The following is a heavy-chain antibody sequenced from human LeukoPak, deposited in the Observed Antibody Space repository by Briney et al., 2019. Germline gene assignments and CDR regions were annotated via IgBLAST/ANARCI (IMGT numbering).Heavy chain of an antibody. D-gene: IGHD5-24*01. Sequence: SVKVSCKASGGTFSSYAISWVRQAPGQGLEWMGGIIPIFGTANYAQKFQGKVTITTDESTSTVYMELSSLRSEDTAVYYCARDRDRWLYGMDVWGQGTTVTVSS. CDR2: IIPIFGTA. CDR1: GGTFSSYA. CDR3: ARDRDRWLYGMDV. J-gene: IGHJ6*02. V-gene: IGHV1-69*05.